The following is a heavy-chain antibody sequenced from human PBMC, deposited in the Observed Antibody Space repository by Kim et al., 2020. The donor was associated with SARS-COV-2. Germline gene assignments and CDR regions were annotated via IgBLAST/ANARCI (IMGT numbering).Heavy chain of an antibody. CDR2: FDPEANKF. D-gene: IGHD3-3*01. CDR3: AAAGGDFWSVWPH. V-gene: IGHV1-24*01. J-gene: IGHJ4*02. CDR1: LSELA. Sequence: LSELAMHWVRQTPGGGLEWMGGFDPEANKFIYSQNFQGRVTLTEDRSTETAYLDLRSLTPEDTAVYYCAAAGGDFWSVWPHWGQGTQVTVSS.